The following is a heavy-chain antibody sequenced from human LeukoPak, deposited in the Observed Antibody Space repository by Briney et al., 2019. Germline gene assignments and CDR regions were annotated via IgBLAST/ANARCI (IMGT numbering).Heavy chain of an antibody. D-gene: IGHD4-17*01. J-gene: IGHJ6*02. V-gene: IGHV3-23*01. CDR1: GLNYRSRA. CDR2: TSGCGGRT. Sequence: GGSLRLSCAPSGLNYRSRAMRWVRQAPGRGVEGVSSTSGCGGRTYYAHSVKGRFNLSRDSSKNTLYLQKNSLRAEDTAVYHCAKDGDGHYDDYAYYRGMEVWGQGTMVTVSS. CDR3: AKDGDGHYDDYAYYRGMEV.